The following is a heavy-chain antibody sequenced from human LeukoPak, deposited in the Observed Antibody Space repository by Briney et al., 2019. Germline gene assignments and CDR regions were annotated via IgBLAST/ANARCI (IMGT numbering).Heavy chain of an antibody. Sequence: SETLSLTCTVSGGSISSYYWSWIRQPPGKGLEWIGYIYYSGNTNYNPSLKSRVTISVDTSKNQFSLKLSSVTAADTAVYYCARHSDAFDIWGQGTMVTVSS. CDR3: ARHSDAFDI. CDR2: IYYSGNT. J-gene: IGHJ3*02. V-gene: IGHV4-59*08. CDR1: GGSISSYY.